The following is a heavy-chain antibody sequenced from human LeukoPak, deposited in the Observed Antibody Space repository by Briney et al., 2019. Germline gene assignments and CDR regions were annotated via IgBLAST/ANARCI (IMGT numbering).Heavy chain of an antibody. V-gene: IGHV4-39*01. CDR2: IYYSGYT. CDR3: VSPRGFSYGYFDY. CDR1: GGSISSSGYY. J-gene: IGHJ4*02. D-gene: IGHD5-18*01. Sequence: PSETLSLTCTVSGGSISSSGYYWGWIRQPPGKGLEWIGTIYYSGYTYYNPSLKSRVTISVDTSKDQFSLKLSSVSATDTAVYYCVSPRGFSYGYFDYWGQGTLVTVSS.